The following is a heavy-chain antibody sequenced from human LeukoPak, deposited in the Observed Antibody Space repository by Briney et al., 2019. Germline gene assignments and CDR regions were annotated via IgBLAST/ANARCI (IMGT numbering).Heavy chain of an antibody. CDR1: GYSFHIYW. Sequence: GESLKISCKGSGYSFHIYWIGWVRQMPGKGLGWMGTIYPGDSDTRYSPSFQGQVTISADKSISTAYLQWSSLKASDTAMYYCARLVSGSYFDYWGQGTLVTVSS. D-gene: IGHD3-10*01. CDR2: IYPGDSDT. V-gene: IGHV5-51*01. J-gene: IGHJ4*02. CDR3: ARLVSGSYFDY.